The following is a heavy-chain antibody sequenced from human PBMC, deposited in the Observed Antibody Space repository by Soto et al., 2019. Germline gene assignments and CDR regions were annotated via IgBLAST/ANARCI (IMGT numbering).Heavy chain of an antibody. Sequence: EMELKESGGGLVQRGGSLRLSCVASGFSFSSHAMGWVRQAPGKGLEWVSSLIGGGGDTFYADSVKGRFTISRHNSRNTLYLQMDGLTAADTAVYYCVRCGSFGRSDYSWYFDVWGRGTPVSVSS. V-gene: IGHV3-23*01. D-gene: IGHD3-16*01. CDR1: GFSFSSHA. CDR2: LIGGGGDT. J-gene: IGHJ2*01. CDR3: VRCGSFGRSDYSWYFDV.